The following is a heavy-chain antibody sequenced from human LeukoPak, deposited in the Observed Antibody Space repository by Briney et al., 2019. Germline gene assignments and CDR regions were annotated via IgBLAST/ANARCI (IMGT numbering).Heavy chain of an antibody. V-gene: IGHV3-30*03. CDR2: VSKDGVTK. Sequence: GGSLRLSCVASGFSLTHDAIHWVRQAPGKGLEWVAVVSKDGVTKFYRDSVNGRFTISTDSSKNTVYLQMTGLGSEDTAIYYCAADRWPGAPDYLDSWGQGTLVTVSS. J-gene: IGHJ4*02. CDR1: GFSLTHDA. CDR3: AADRWPGAPDYLDS. D-gene: IGHD4-23*01.